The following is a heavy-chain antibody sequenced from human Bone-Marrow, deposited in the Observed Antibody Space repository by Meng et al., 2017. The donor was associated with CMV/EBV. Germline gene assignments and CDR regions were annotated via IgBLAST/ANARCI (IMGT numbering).Heavy chain of an antibody. J-gene: IGHJ6*02. CDR1: GGTFSSYA. Sequence: SVKVSCKASGGTFSSYAISWVRQAPGQGLEWMGGIIPIFGTANYAQKFQGRVTITTDESTSTAYMELSRLRSDDTAVYYCAKDITIFGVVPYYYYGMDVWGQGTTVTVSS. D-gene: IGHD3-3*01. CDR2: IIPIFGTA. CDR3: AKDITIFGVVPYYYYGMDV. V-gene: IGHV1-69*05.